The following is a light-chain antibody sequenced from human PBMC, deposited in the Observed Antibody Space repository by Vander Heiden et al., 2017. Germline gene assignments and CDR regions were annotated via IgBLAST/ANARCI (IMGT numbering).Light chain of an antibody. CDR3: SAWDKWPHV. CDR2: NNN. V-gene: IGLV1-44*01. CDR1: DSNIGLHT. J-gene: IGLJ1*01. Sequence: QPLLTQPPPASGTPGHRATIAFSGRDSNIGLHTVSWHQQLPGTAPKLLIYNNNQRPSGVPDRFSGSKSGTSASLAIIGLQSEDEADYYCSAWDKWPHVFGTGTKVTV.